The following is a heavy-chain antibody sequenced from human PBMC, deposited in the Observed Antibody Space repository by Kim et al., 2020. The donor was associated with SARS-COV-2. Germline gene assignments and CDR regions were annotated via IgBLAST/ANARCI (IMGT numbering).Heavy chain of an antibody. Sequence: YYADSVKGRFTNSRDNSKNTLYLQMDGLRAEDTAVYYCAKDENWNSFDYWGQGTLVTVSS. V-gene: IGHV3-30*02. J-gene: IGHJ4*02. D-gene: IGHD1-1*01. CDR3: AKDENWNSFDY.